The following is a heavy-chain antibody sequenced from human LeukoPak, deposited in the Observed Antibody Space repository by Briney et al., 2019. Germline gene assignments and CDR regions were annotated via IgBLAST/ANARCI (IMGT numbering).Heavy chain of an antibody. V-gene: IGHV3-21*01. CDR3: ARVPVLLTMGGDC. CDR2: ISSSSNYI. D-gene: IGHD2/OR15-2a*01. CDR1: GFTFSSYS. J-gene: IGHJ4*02. Sequence: GGSLRLSCAASGFTFSSYSMNWVRQAPGKGLEWVSAISSSSNYIYYADSVKGRFTISRDNAKNSLFLQMNSLRAEDTAVYYCARVPVLLTMGGDCWGQGTLVTVSS.